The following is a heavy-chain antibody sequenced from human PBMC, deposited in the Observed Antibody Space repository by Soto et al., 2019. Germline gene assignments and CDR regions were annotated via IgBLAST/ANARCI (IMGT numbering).Heavy chain of an antibody. Sequence: PGGSLRLSCAASGFTFSSYAMHWVRQAPGKGLEWVAVISYDGSNKYYADSVKGRFIISRDNSKNTLHLQMNSLRVEDTAVYYCVQTYLNPNYQDSSGYYSIHWGQGTLVTVSS. CDR1: GFTFSSYA. D-gene: IGHD3-22*01. V-gene: IGHV3-30-3*01. CDR2: ISYDGSNK. J-gene: IGHJ4*02. CDR3: VQTYLNPNYQDSSGYYSIH.